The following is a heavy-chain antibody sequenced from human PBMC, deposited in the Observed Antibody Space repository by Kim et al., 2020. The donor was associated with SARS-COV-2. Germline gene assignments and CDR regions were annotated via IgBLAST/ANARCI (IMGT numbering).Heavy chain of an antibody. D-gene: IGHD1-20*01. CDR2: IIPIFGTA. Sequence: SVKVSCKASGGTFSSYAISWVRQAPGQGLEWMGGIIPIFGTANYAQKFQGRVTITADESTSTAYMELSSLRSEDTAVYYCARYSSANRISYYYYGMDVWGRGTTVTVSS. J-gene: IGHJ6*02. CDR1: GGTFSSYA. V-gene: IGHV1-69*13. CDR3: ARYSSANRISYYYYGMDV.